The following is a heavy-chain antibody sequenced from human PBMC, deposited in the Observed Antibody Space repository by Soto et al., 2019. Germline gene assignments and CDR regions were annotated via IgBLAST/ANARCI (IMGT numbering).Heavy chain of an antibody. CDR1: GYSFTIYW. D-gene: IGHD5-12*01. CDR3: ARQPSXRYSGYEAHYYYYGMDV. J-gene: IGHJ6*02. Sequence: PGESLKISCKGSGYSFTIYWIGWVRQMPGKGLEWMGIIYPGDSDTRYSPSFQGQVTISADKSISTAYLQWSSLKASDTAMYYCARQPSXRYSGYEAHYYYYGMDVWGQGTTVTVSS. CDR2: IYPGDSDT. V-gene: IGHV5-51*01.